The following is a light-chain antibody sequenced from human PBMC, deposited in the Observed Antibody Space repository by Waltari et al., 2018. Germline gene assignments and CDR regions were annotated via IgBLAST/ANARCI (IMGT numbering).Light chain of an antibody. CDR3: MEALQSVT. CDR2: LGS. V-gene: IGKV2-28*01. J-gene: IGKJ5*01. Sequence: DIVMTPSPLSLPVPPGEQASIACRSSQSLLHSNDYNYLDWYVQKPVQSPQILIDLGSNRASGVPDRFSGSGSGTDFTLKISRVEAEDAGVYYCMEALQSVTFGQGTRLEIK. CDR1: QSLLHSNDYNY.